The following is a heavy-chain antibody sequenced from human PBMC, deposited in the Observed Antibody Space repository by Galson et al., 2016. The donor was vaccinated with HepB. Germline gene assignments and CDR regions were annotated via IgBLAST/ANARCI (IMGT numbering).Heavy chain of an antibody. CDR3: AKDRLAAPYYYYVMDV. Sequence: SLRLSCAASGFTFSNYGMHWVRQAPGKGLEWVALISYDGINSYYADSLKGRLTISRDNSKNTLYLQMNSLRAEGTGVYYCAKDRLAAPYYYYVMDVWGQGTTVTVSS. CDR2: ISYDGINS. J-gene: IGHJ6*02. D-gene: IGHD3-10*01. CDR1: GFTFSNYG. V-gene: IGHV3-30*18.